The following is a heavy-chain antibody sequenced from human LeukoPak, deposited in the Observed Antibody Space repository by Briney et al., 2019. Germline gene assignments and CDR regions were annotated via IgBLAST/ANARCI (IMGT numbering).Heavy chain of an antibody. J-gene: IGHJ4*02. CDR1: GFIFNNYW. D-gene: IGHD3-16*01. CDR3: ARSGGKPFDS. V-gene: IGHV3-7*01. CDR2: IKQDGSES. Sequence: QPGGSLRLSCAASGFIFNNYWMSWVRQAPGQGLEWVANIKQDGSESSYVDSVKGRFTISRDNAKNSLHLQMSSLRAEDTAVYYCARSGGKPFDSWGQGTLVTVSS.